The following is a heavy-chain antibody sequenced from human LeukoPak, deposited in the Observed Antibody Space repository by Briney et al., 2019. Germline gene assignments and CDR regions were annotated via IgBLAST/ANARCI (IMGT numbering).Heavy chain of an antibody. CDR2: IIPIFGTA. J-gene: IGHJ5*02. Sequence: SVKVSCKASGGTFSSYAISWVRQAPGQGLEWMGGIIPIFGTANYAQKFQGRVTITTDESTSTAYMELSSLRSEDTAVYCCARGRRGLRLFNWFDPWGQGTLVTVSS. V-gene: IGHV1-69*05. D-gene: IGHD3-16*01. CDR3: ARGRRGLRLFNWFDP. CDR1: GGTFSSYA.